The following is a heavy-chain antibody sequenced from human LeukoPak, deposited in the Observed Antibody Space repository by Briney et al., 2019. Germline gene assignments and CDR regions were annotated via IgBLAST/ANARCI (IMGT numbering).Heavy chain of an antibody. CDR1: GFTFSSYG. Sequence: PGGSLRLSCAASGFTFSSYGMHWVRQAPGKGLEWVAVIWYDGSNKYYADSVKDRFTISRDNSKNTLYLQMNSLRAEDTAVYYCARDRITMVRGPVDYWGQGTLVTVSS. CDR3: ARDRITMVRGPVDY. V-gene: IGHV3-33*08. CDR2: IWYDGSNK. J-gene: IGHJ4*02. D-gene: IGHD3-10*01.